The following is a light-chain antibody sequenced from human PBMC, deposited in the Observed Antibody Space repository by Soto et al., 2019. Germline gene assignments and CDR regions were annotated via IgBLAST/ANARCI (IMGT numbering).Light chain of an antibody. CDR2: GAS. Sequence: EVVLTQSPVTLSLSPGERATLFCRASQSVSSSFLAWYQQKPGQAPRLVIYGASSRATGIPARFSGSGSGTDFTLTISRLEPEDFAMYYCQQYGNSPRTFGQGTKVDIK. V-gene: IGKV3-20*01. CDR3: QQYGNSPRT. CDR1: QSVSSSF. J-gene: IGKJ1*01.